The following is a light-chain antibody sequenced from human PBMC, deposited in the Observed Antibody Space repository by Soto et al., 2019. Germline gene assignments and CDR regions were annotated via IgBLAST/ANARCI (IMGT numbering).Light chain of an antibody. CDR3: RSYTAGGTI. CDR2: EVS. J-gene: IGLJ1*01. CDR1: SGDVGGYYY. V-gene: IGLV2-14*01. Sequence: QSALTQPASVSGSPGQSITISCTGTSGDVGGYYYVSWYQQLPGKAPTLMISEVSNRPSGVSNRFSCSKSGNTASLTISGLQSEDEADYYCRSYTAGGTIFGTGTKLTVL.